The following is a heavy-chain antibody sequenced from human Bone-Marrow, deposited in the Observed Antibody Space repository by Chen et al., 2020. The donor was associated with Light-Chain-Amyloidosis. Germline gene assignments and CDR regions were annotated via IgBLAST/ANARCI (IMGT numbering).Heavy chain of an antibody. CDR1: VFTFRSSS. CDR3: AGSWRELLVSPYYYMDV. J-gene: IGHJ6*03. V-gene: IGHV3-48*01. CDR2: ISSSSSTI. Sequence: EVQLVESGGGLVPPGGSLRLPCAASVFTFRSSSISWVGQAPGKGVEWVSYISSSSSTIYYADSVKGRCTISRDNAKNSLYLQMNSLRAEDTAVYYCAGSWRELLVSPYYYMDVWGKGTTVTVSS. D-gene: IGHD1-26*01.